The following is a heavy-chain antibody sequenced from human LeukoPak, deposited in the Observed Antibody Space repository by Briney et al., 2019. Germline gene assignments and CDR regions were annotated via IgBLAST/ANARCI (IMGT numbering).Heavy chain of an antibody. CDR1: GFTVSSNY. D-gene: IGHD3-10*01. J-gene: IGHJ4*02. Sequence: GGSLRLSCAASGFTVSSNYMSWVRQAPGKGLEWVSVIYSGGSTYYADSVKGRFTISRHNSKNTLYLQMNSLRAEDTAVYYCARGRITMVRGVSAYGYWGQGTLVTVSS. CDR3: ARGRITMVRGVSAYGY. V-gene: IGHV3-53*04. CDR2: IYSGGST.